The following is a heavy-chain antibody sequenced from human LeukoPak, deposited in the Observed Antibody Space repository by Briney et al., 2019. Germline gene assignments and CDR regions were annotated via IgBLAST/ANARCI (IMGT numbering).Heavy chain of an antibody. CDR3: ARDVGGGPFFDY. D-gene: IGHD2-15*01. V-gene: IGHV4-59*01. CDR2: IYNSGST. J-gene: IGHJ4*02. Sequence: PSETLSLTCTVSGGSISSFYWGWIRQPPGKGLEWIGYIYNSGSTDYNPSLKSRVTISMDTSKNQFSLKLSSVTAADTAVYYCARDVGGGPFFDYWGQGTLVTVSS. CDR1: GGSISSFY.